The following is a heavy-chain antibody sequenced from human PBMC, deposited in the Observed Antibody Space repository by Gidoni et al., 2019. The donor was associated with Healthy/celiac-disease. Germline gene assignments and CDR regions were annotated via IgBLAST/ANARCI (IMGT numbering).Heavy chain of an antibody. Sequence: QVQLQESGPGLVKPSETLSLTCTASGGSISSYYWSWIRQPPGKGLEWIGYIYYSGSTNYNPSLKSRVTISVDTSKNQFSLKLSSVTAADTAVYYCARTLWFGEPHYYYYGMDVWGQGTTVTVSS. D-gene: IGHD3-10*01. CDR1: GGSISSYY. CDR2: IYYSGST. V-gene: IGHV4-59*01. J-gene: IGHJ6*02. CDR3: ARTLWFGEPHYYYYGMDV.